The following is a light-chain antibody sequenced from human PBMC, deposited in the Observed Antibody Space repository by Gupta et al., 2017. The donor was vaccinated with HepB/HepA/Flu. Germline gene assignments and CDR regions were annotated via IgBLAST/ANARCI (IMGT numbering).Light chain of an antibody. Sequence: EILMTQSPATLSVSPGERVTLSCRASQSVLTNLAWYQQKPGQPPRLLICGASTRATDTPARFSGSGSGTEFTLTISSLKPEDFAVYFCHHYSKWLKAFGQGTKVEIK. J-gene: IGKJ2*01. V-gene: IGKV3-15*01. CDR2: GAS. CDR1: QSVLTN. CDR3: HHYSKWLKA.